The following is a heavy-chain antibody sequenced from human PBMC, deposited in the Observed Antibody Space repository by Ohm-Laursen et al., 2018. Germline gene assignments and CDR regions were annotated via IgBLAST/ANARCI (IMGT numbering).Heavy chain of an antibody. CDR3: AKYRTDGYNYDAFAV. J-gene: IGHJ3*01. V-gene: IGHV4-59*01. CDR2: IYYSGST. D-gene: IGHD5-24*01. Sequence: SQTLSLTCTVSGGSMRSNFWSWIRQPPGKELEWIGHIYYSGSTTYNPSLESRITISVETSKSQFSLRLTSVTAADTAVYYCAKYRTDGYNYDAFAVWGQGTMVTVSS. CDR1: GGSMRSNF.